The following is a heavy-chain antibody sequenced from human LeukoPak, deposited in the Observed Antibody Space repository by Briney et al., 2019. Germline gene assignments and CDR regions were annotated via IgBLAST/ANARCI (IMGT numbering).Heavy chain of an antibody. Sequence: SETLSLTCTVSGGSISSYYWSWIRQPPGKGLEWIGYIYYSGSTNYNPSLKSRVTISVDTSKNQFSLKLSSVTAEDTAVYYCAREIDSSGYYSGSGFDPWGQGTLVTVSS. CDR2: IYYSGST. CDR1: GGSISSYY. J-gene: IGHJ5*02. V-gene: IGHV4-59*01. D-gene: IGHD3-22*01. CDR3: AREIDSSGYYSGSGFDP.